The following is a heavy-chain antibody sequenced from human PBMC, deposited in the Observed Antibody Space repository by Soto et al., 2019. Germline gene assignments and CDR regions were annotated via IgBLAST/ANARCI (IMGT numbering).Heavy chain of an antibody. D-gene: IGHD1-7*01. Sequence: EVQLLESGGGLVQPGGSLRLSCAASGFTFSSYGMTWVRQAPGKGLEWVSFSSATGAGTYYADCVKGRFTISRDNSKNTLYLQITSLRADDTAVYYCAKDRRAGGNYGFYSDFWGQGALVIVSS. CDR2: SSATGAGT. J-gene: IGHJ4*02. V-gene: IGHV3-23*01. CDR3: AKDRRAGGNYGFYSDF. CDR1: GFTFSSYG.